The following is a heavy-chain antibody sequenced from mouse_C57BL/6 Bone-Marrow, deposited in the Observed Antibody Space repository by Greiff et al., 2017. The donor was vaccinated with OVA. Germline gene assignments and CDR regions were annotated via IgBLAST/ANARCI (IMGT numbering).Heavy chain of an antibody. D-gene: IGHD2-4*01. J-gene: IGHJ4*01. CDR3: ASRGYDYDNAMDY. CDR2: IWGTGSK. Sequence: VMLVESGPGLVAPSQSLSITCTVSGFSLTSYGVGWVRQSPGKGLEWLGEIWGTGSKNYNPALKSRLSISKDNSKRQVFLKMNSLQTDDTAMYYCASRGYDYDNAMDYWGQGTSVTVSS. CDR1: GFSLTSYG. V-gene: IGHV2-6*01.